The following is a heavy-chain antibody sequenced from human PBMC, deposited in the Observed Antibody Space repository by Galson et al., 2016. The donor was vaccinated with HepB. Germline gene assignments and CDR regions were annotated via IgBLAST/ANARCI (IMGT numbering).Heavy chain of an antibody. Sequence: SLRLSCAASGFTFNDYAMHWVRQAPGKGLEYVSAIRSTGGNTYYADSVKGRFTISRDNSKNTLYLQTSSLRPEDTAVYYCVRSESGHLCVYFDLWGRGTLVTVSS. CDR3: VRSESGHLCVYFDL. CDR1: GFTFNDYA. CDR2: IRSTGGNT. V-gene: IGHV3-64D*09. J-gene: IGHJ2*01. D-gene: IGHD1-26*01.